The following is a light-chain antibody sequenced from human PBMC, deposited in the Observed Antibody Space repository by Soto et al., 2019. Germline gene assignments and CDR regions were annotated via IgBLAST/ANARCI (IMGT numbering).Light chain of an antibody. CDR2: GAS. J-gene: IGKJ3*01. Sequence: EILLTQSPGTLSLSPGERATLSCRASQSVTSTYLAWYQQRPGQAPKLLMYGASTRATGIPDRFSGSGSGTDFTLTISRLQPEDVAVYYCQHYDTSPPGFSFGPGTKVEIK. CDR3: QHYDTSPPGFS. V-gene: IGKV3-20*01. CDR1: QSVTSTY.